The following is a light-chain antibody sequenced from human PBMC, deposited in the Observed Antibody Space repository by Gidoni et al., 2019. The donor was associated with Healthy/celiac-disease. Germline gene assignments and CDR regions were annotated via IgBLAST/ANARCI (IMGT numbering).Light chain of an antibody. CDR1: QGISSY. J-gene: IGKJ1*01. CDR3: RQLNSYPWT. V-gene: IGKV1-9*01. Sequence: DIQLTQSPSFLSASVGDRVTNTCRASQGISSYLAWYQQKPGKAPKLLIYAASTLQSGVPSRFSGSGSGTEFTLTISSLQPEDSATYYCRQLNSYPWTFGQGTKVEIK. CDR2: AAS.